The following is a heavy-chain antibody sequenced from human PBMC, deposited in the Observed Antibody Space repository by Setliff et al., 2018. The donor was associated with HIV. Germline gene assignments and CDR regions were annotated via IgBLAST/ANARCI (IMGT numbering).Heavy chain of an antibody. V-gene: IGHV4-59*12. D-gene: IGHD4-17*01. Sequence: PSETLSLTCTVSGGSISRYYWSWIRQPPGKGLEWIGYIYYSGSTNYNPSLKSRVTISVDTSKNQFSLKLSSVTAADTAVYYCAREIYGGNSRPFDYWGQGTLVTAPQ. CDR3: AREIYGGNSRPFDY. CDR1: GGSISRYY. J-gene: IGHJ4*02. CDR2: IYYSGST.